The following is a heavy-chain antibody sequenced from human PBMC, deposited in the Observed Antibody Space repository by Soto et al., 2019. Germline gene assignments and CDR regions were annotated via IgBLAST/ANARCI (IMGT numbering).Heavy chain of an antibody. V-gene: IGHV1-69*12. J-gene: IGHJ6*02. Sequence: VQLEQSGPEVKKPGSSVKVSCKASGGTFSTSALSWVRQAPGQGLEWMGGIMPVFPTPDYAQKFQGRVTITADESPSTAYMEFGGLPSDDPAVYYCARDKDRLQLGGNYYYILDVWGQGTAVTVSS. CDR1: GGTFSTSA. D-gene: IGHD5-12*01. CDR2: IMPVFPTP. CDR3: ARDKDRLQLGGNYYYILDV.